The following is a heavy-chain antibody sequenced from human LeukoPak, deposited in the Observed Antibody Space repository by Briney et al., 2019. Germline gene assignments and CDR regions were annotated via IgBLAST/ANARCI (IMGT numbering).Heavy chain of an antibody. V-gene: IGHV4-34*01. J-gene: IGHJ5*02. CDR1: GGSFSGYY. Sequence: PSETLSLTCAVYGGSFSGYYWSWIRQPPGKGLEWIGEINHSGSTNYNPSLKSRVTISVDTSKNQFSLKLSSVTAADTAVYYCARRVIITMIVVVNNWFDPWGQGTLVTVSS. CDR3: ARRVIITMIVVVNNWFDP. CDR2: INHSGST. D-gene: IGHD3-22*01.